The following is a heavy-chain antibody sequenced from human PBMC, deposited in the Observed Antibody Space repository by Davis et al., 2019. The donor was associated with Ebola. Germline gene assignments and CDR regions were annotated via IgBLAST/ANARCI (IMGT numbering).Heavy chain of an antibody. D-gene: IGHD6-6*01. CDR1: GFTFSNAW. CDR2: IKSKTDGGTT. CDR3: TKAVLGY. V-gene: IGHV3-15*07. J-gene: IGHJ4*02. Sequence: GESLKISCTASGFTFSNAWMHCVRQAPGKGLEWVGRIKSKTDGGTTDYAAPVKGRFIISRDDSKDMLYLQMNGLKTEDTAVYYCTKAVLGYWGQGTLVTVSS.